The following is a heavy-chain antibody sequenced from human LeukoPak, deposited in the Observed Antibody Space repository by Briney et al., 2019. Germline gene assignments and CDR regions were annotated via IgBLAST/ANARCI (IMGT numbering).Heavy chain of an antibody. V-gene: IGHV1-18*01. CDR3: ARDRAPYSSSWHFDY. CDR2: ISAYNGNT. CDR1: GYTFTSYG. D-gene: IGHD6-13*01. J-gene: IGHJ4*02. Sequence: ASVKVSCKASGYTFTSYGISWVRQAPGQGLEWMGWISAYNGNTNYAQKLQGRVTMTTDTSTSTAYMELRSLRSDDTAVYYCARDRAPYSSSWHFDYWGQGTLVTVSS.